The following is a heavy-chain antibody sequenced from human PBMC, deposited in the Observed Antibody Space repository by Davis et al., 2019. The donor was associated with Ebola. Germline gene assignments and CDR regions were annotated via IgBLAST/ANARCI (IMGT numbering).Heavy chain of an antibody. Sequence: GESLKISCAASGLTFSNYGMHWVRQAPGKGLEWVAFIRYDGSKRNYVDSVKGRFTISRDNSKNTLYLQMNSLTAEDTALYYCAREAPFCGGDCLDYWGQGTLVTVSS. V-gene: IGHV3-30*02. J-gene: IGHJ4*02. D-gene: IGHD2-21*01. CDR2: IRYDGSKR. CDR3: AREAPFCGGDCLDY. CDR1: GLTFSNYG.